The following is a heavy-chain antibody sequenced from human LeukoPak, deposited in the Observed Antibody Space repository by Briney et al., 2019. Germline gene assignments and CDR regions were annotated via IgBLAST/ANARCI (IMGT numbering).Heavy chain of an antibody. CDR3: AGVKWFGEFQTH. Sequence: SETLSLTCTVSGGSISSSSYYWSWIRQPAGKGLEWIGRIYNSGSTNNNPSLKSRVTISVDTSKNQFSLKLSSVTAADTAVYYCAGVKWFGEFQTHWGQGTLVTVSS. V-gene: IGHV4-61*02. CDR2: IYNSGST. D-gene: IGHD3-10*01. CDR1: GGSISSSSYY. J-gene: IGHJ4*02.